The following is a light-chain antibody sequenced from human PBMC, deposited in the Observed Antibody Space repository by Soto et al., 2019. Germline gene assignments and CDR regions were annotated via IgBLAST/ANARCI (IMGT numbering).Light chain of an antibody. CDR1: QSISNF. J-gene: IGKJ2*01. CDR2: AAS. CDR3: QQSYNNPRT. Sequence: DIQMTQSPSSLSASVGDSVTITCRASQSISNFLNWYQQKPGKAPKLLIYAASTLESGVPSRFSGSASGTDFTLTISSLLPEDFATYYCQQSYNNPRTFGQGTILEIK. V-gene: IGKV1-39*01.